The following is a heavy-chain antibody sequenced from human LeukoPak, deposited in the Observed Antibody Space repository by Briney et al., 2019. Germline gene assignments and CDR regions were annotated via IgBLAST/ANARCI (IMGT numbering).Heavy chain of an antibody. D-gene: IGHD3-3*01. CDR2: ISGSGGST. CDR3: AKDLDVVDDFWSGTLYFDY. J-gene: IGHJ4*02. V-gene: IGHV3-23*01. Sequence: LPGGSLRLSCAASGFTFSSYAMSWVRQAPGKGLEWVSAISGSGGSTYYADSVKGRFTISRDNSKNTLYLQMNSLRAEDTAVYYCAKDLDVVDDFWSGTLYFDYWGQGTLVTVSS. CDR1: GFTFSSYA.